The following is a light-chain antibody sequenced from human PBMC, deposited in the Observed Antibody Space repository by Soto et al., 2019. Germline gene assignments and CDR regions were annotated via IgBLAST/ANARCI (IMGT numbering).Light chain of an antibody. Sequence: ESVLTQSPATLCLSPGERATLSCRASQSVSRNLAWYQQKPGQAPRLLIYGASSRATGIPDRFSGSGSGTDFTLTISRLEPEDFAVYYCQQYGSSPGTFGQGTKVDIK. J-gene: IGKJ1*01. CDR2: GAS. V-gene: IGKV3-20*01. CDR3: QQYGSSPGT. CDR1: QSVSRN.